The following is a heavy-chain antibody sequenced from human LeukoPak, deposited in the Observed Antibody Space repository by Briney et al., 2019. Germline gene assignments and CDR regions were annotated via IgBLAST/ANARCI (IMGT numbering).Heavy chain of an antibody. D-gene: IGHD3-3*01. CDR3: AKGKQYLERLPDS. Sequence: GGSLRLSCAASGFTFSSYAMSWVRQAPGKGLEWVSAISGSGGSTYYADSVKGRFTISRDNSNNMLSLYMSSLRADDTAVYYCAKGKQYLERLPDSWGQGTLVTVSS. CDR1: GFTFSSYA. CDR2: ISGSGGST. V-gene: IGHV3-23*01. J-gene: IGHJ4*02.